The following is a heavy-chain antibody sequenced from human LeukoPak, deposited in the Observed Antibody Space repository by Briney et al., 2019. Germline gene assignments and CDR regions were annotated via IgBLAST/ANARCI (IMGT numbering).Heavy chain of an antibody. CDR2: INTDGSST. CDR3: ARDPPSGTRPHAFDI. D-gene: IGHD1-1*01. CDR1: GFTFSSYW. J-gene: IGHJ3*02. Sequence: GGSLRLSCAASGFTFSSYWMHWVRQAPGKGLVWVSRINTDGSSTTYTDSVKGRFTMSRDSAKNTLYLQMNSLRAEDTAVYYCARDPPSGTRPHAFDIWGQGTMVTVSS. V-gene: IGHV3-74*01.